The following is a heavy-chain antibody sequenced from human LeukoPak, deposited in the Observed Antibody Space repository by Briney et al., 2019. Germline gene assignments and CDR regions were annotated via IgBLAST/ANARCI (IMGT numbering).Heavy chain of an antibody. J-gene: IGHJ4*02. V-gene: IGHV3-23*01. CDR2: XSGSGGST. Sequence: GSLRLSCAAXXXXFSXXAMSXXRXAPGKXLEXVXAXSGSGGSTYYADSVKGRFTISRDNSKNTLYLQMKSLRAEDTAVYYCAKAKSGYCSGGSCFDYWGQGTLVTVSS. CDR3: AKAKSGYCSGGSCFDY. CDR1: XXXFSXXA. D-gene: IGHD2-15*01.